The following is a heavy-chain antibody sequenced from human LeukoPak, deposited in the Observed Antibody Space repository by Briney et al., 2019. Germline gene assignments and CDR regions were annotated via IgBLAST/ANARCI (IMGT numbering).Heavy chain of an antibody. J-gene: IGHJ4*02. CDR1: GFTFSSYE. Sequence: GGSLRLSCAASGFTFSSYEMNWVRQAPGKGLEWVSYISSSGSTIYHADSVKGRFTISRDNAKNALYLQMNSLRAEDTAVYYCARQEVDYRAPAGFHNWGQGTLVTVSS. CDR2: ISSSGSTI. D-gene: IGHD4-17*01. V-gene: IGHV3-48*03. CDR3: ARQEVDYRAPAGFHN.